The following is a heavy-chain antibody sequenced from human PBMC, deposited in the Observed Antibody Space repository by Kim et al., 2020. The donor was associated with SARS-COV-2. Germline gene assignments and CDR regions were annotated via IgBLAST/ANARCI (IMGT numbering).Heavy chain of an antibody. CDR2: IIPIFGTA. J-gene: IGHJ6*02. CDR3: ARGGWDTDCSSTSCYRYGFLDV. D-gene: IGHD2-2*01. Sequence: SVKVSCKASGGTFSSYAISWVRQAPGQGLEWMGGIIPIFGTANYAQKFQGRVTITAYESTSTAYMELSSLRSEDTAVYYCARGGWDTDCSSTSCYRYGFLDVWGQGTTVTVSS. CDR1: GGTFSSYA. V-gene: IGHV1-69*13.